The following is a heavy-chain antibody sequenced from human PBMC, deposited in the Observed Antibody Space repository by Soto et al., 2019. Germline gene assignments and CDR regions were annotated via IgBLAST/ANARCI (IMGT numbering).Heavy chain of an antibody. CDR1: GGSISSYY. D-gene: IGHD6-13*01. V-gene: IGHV4-59*01. CDR3: ARVVAANYFDY. J-gene: IGHJ4*02. Sequence: SETLSLTCTVSGGSISSYYWSWIRQPPGKGLEWIGYIYYSGSTNYNPSLKSRVTISVDTSKNQFSLKLSSVTAADTAVYYCARVVAANYFDYWGQGTLVTVSS. CDR2: IYYSGST.